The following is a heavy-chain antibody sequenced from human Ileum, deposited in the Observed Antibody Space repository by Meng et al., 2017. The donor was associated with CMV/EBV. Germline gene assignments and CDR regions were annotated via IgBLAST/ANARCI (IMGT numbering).Heavy chain of an antibody. J-gene: IGHJ4*02. CDR1: GGSIGSGDYY. D-gene: IGHD1-1*01. V-gene: IGHV4-61*02. Sequence: VQPQGFDPGLMAAPEVLHLTCPVSGGSIGSGDYYWSWIRHPAGKGLEWIGRIHISGATNYNPSLKSRVTMSVDTSKNQFSLKVRSVTATDTAVYYCAREMSRTGFFDYWGQGNLVTVSS. CDR3: AREMSRTGFFDY. CDR2: IHISGAT.